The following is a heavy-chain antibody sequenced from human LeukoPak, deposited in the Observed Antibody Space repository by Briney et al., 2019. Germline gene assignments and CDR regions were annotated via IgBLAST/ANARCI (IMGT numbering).Heavy chain of an antibody. Sequence: ASVTVSCKASGYTFNGYYMQWVRQDPGARLEWIGWINPNRVRTNYAQKFQGRVTITRYTAISTAYMELSRLRSDDAAVYYCARRRVPAAPFDYWGQGTLVTVSS. V-gene: IGHV1-2*02. CDR1: GYTFNGYY. CDR2: INPNRVRT. CDR3: ARRRVPAAPFDY. D-gene: IGHD2-2*01. J-gene: IGHJ4*02.